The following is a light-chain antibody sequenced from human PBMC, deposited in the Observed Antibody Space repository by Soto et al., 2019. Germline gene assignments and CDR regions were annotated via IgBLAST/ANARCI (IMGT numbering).Light chain of an antibody. J-gene: IGLJ3*02. CDR2: DNN. CDR1: SSNIGNNY. V-gene: IGLV1-51*01. Sequence: QPVLTQPPSVSAAPGQKVTISCSGGSSNIGNNYVSWYQQVAGTAPKLLIFDNNKRPSGIPDRFSGSKSGTSATLGIAGLQTGDAADYYCATWDSSLSAWLFGGGTKVTVL. CDR3: ATWDSSLSAWL.